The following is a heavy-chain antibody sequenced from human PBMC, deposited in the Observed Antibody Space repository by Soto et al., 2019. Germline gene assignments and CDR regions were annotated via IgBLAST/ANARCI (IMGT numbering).Heavy chain of an antibody. CDR1: GFTFSSDA. Sequence: GGSLRLSCATSGFTFSSDAMHWVRQAPGKGLEWVSVISFDGNNKYYADSVKGRFTISRDNSKKTLYLQMNSLTAEDTAVYYCARVGPYCSDGSCYINYYYYAMDVWGQGTTVTVSS. D-gene: IGHD2-15*01. CDR2: ISFDGNNK. CDR3: ARVGPYCSDGSCYINYYYYAMDV. J-gene: IGHJ6*02. V-gene: IGHV3-30-3*01.